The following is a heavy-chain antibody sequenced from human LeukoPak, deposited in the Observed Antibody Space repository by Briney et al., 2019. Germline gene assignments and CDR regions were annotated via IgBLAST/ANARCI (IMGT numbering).Heavy chain of an antibody. D-gene: IGHD2-2*01. J-gene: IGHJ4*02. CDR2: IYYSGST. CDR3: ARDNRRAAASFDY. Sequence: SETLSLTCTVSGGSISSSSYYWGWIRQPPGKGLEWIGSIYYSGSTYYNPSLKSRVTISVDTSKNQFSLKLSSVTAADTAVYYCARDNRRAAASFDYWGQGTLVTVSS. CDR1: GGSISSSSYY. V-gene: IGHV4-39*07.